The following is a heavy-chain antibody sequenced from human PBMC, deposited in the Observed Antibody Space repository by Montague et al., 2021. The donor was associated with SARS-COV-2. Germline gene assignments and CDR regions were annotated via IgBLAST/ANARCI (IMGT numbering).Heavy chain of an antibody. J-gene: IGHJ4*02. V-gene: IGHV3-30-3*01. CDR1: GFTFTSYA. Sequence: SLRLSCAASGFTFTSYAMHWVRQVPGKGLEWVAVISFDGTNKYYTDSVKGRFTISRDNSKNTLYLQMHSVRPEDTAVYYCARDQGGYSYNDYWGQGTLVTVSS. CDR2: ISFDGTNK. D-gene: IGHD5-18*01. CDR3: ARDQGGYSYNDY.